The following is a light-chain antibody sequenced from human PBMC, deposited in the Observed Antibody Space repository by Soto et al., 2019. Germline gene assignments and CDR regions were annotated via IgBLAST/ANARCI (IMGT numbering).Light chain of an antibody. CDR3: QQHNAWPLT. J-gene: IGKJ3*01. V-gene: IGKV3-15*01. Sequence: IVLTQSPGSLSVSPGERVILSCRASQTLRNKLAWYQQKPGQAPRLLIYGGFTRATGIPARFSGSGSGTEFTLTINSLQPEDFAIYYCQQHNAWPLTFGPGTKLALK. CDR1: QTLRNK. CDR2: GGF.